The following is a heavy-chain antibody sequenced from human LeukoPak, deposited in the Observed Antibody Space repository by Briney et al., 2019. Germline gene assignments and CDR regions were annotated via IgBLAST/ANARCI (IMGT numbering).Heavy chain of an antibody. CDR3: AIIKFTTSNPIDY. Sequence: GGSLRLSCAASGFTFSNYGIHWVRQAPGKGLEWVAVISYDGSNKYYADSVKGRFTISRDNSKNTLYLQMNSLRAEDTAVYYCAIIKFTTSNPIDYWGQGTLVTVSS. J-gene: IGHJ4*02. V-gene: IGHV3-30*03. D-gene: IGHD3-3*01. CDR1: GFTFSNYG. CDR2: ISYDGSNK.